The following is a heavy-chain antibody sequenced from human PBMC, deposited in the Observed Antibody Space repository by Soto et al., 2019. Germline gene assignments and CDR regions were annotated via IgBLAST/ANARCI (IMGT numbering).Heavy chain of an antibody. CDR2: VNDRGNT. V-gene: IGHV4-59*01. Sequence: QVQLQESGPGLVKPSETLSLTCTVSGGSISGFYWSWIRQPPGKGLEWIGYVNDRGNTNYNPSLKSRVTISVDTAKNQFSLKPSSVTAADTAVYYCARDFPTAWYGSGWYDYWGQGTLVTVSS. J-gene: IGHJ4*02. CDR1: GGSISGFY. D-gene: IGHD6-19*01. CDR3: ARDFPTAWYGSGWYDY.